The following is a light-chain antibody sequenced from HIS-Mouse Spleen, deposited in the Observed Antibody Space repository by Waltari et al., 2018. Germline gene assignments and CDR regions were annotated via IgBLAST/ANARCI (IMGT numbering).Light chain of an antibody. V-gene: IGLV2-23*01. CDR2: EGS. J-gene: IGLJ2*01. CDR3: CSYAGSSTVV. Sequence: QSALTQPASVSGSPGQSITISCTGTSSDVGSYNLFSWYQQHPGKAPRLMIYEGSKPPSGGSNRYSGSKYGNTASLTISGLQAEDDADYYCCSYAGSSTVVFGGGNKLTV. CDR1: SSDVGSYNL.